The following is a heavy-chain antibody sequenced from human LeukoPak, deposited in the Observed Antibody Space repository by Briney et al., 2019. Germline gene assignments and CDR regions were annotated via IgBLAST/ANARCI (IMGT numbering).Heavy chain of an antibody. CDR1: GFTVSSNY. J-gene: IGHJ4*02. V-gene: IGHV3-21*01. Sequence: PGGSLRLSCAASGFTVSSNYMSWVRQAPGKGLEWVSSISSSSSYIYYADSVKGRFTISRDNAKNSLYLQMNSLRAEDTAVYYCARMNYVSTGWGAPFDNWGQGTLVTGSS. CDR3: ARMNYVSTGWGAPFDN. D-gene: IGHD1-7*01. CDR2: ISSSSSYI.